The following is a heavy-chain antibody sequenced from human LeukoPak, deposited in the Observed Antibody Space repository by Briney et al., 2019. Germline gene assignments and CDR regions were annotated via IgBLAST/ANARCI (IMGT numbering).Heavy chain of an antibody. J-gene: IGHJ6*02. CDR1: GYTFTSYD. V-gene: IGHV1-8*01. CDR3: ARGVWNYLTMFVYYYYGMDV. CDR2: MNPNSGNT. D-gene: IGHD1-7*01. Sequence: ASVKLSCTASGYTFTSYDINWVRQATGQGLEWMGWMNPNSGNTGYAQTFQGRVTMTRNTSISTAYMELSSLRSEATAVYYCARGVWNYLTMFVYYYYGMDVWGQGTTVTVSS.